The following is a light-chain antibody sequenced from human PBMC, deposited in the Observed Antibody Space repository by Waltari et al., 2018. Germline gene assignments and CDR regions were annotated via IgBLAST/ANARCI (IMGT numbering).Light chain of an antibody. Sequence: EIVMTQSPATLSVSPGERATLSCRASQSVSSNLAWYQQKPGQAPRPLIYGASTRATGIPARFSGSGSGTEVTLTISSLQSEDFAVYYCQQYNNWLPFTFGPGTKVDIK. J-gene: IGKJ3*01. CDR3: QQYNNWLPFT. V-gene: IGKV3-15*01. CDR1: QSVSSN. CDR2: GAS.